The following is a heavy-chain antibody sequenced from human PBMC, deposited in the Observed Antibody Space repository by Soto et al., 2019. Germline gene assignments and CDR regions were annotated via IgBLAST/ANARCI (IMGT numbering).Heavy chain of an antibody. CDR3: ARNLGITGTLSDH. J-gene: IGHJ5*02. CDR2: IKEDGSEE. D-gene: IGHD1-20*01. CDR1: GFTFSSYW. V-gene: IGHV3-7*01. Sequence: PGGSLRLSCAASGFTFSSYWMSWVRQAPGKGLEWVANIKEDGSEEYYVDSVKGRFTISRDNAKTSLYLQMNRLRAEDTAIYYCARNLGITGTLSDHWGRGTLVTVSS.